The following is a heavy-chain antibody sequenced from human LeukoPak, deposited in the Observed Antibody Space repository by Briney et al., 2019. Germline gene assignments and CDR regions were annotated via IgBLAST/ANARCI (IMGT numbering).Heavy chain of an antibody. V-gene: IGHV3-21*01. D-gene: IGHD3-10*01. CDR2: ISSSSSYI. CDR1: GFTFSSYS. Sequence: GSLRLSCAASGFTFSSYSMNWVRQAPGKGLEWVSSISSSSSYIYYAASVKGRFTISRDNAKNSLYLQMNSLRAEDTAVYYCARDLFGELVPDYWGEGTLVTVSS. J-gene: IGHJ4*02. CDR3: ARDLFGELVPDY.